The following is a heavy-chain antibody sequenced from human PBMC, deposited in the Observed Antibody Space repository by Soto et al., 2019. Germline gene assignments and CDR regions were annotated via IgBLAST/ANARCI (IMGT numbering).Heavy chain of an antibody. D-gene: IGHD6-6*01. CDR2: INTYNGNT. V-gene: IGHV1-18*01. CDR1: GYTFPDYG. Sequence: QVQLVQSGAEVKKPGASVKVSCRASGYTFPDYGIHWVRQAPGQGLEWMGWINTYNGNTIYAQKFQGRVTMTRDTSTSTAYMDLRSLRFDDTALNYCARERDDSSWSTAENFQHWGQGTLVTVSS. CDR3: ARERDDSSWSTAENFQH. J-gene: IGHJ1*01.